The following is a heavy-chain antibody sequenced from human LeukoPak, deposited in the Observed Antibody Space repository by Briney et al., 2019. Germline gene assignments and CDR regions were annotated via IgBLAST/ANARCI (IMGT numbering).Heavy chain of an antibody. J-gene: IGHJ5*02. V-gene: IGHV4-4*07. CDR1: GGSISSYY. D-gene: IGHD6-13*01. CDR3: ARGCSAGTPHNWFDP. CDR2: IYTSGST. Sequence: SETLSLTCTVSGGSISSYYWSWIRQPAGKGLEWIGRIYTSGSTNYNPSLKSRVTMSVDTSKNQFPLKLSSVTAADTAVYYCARGCSAGTPHNWFDPWGQGTLVTVSS.